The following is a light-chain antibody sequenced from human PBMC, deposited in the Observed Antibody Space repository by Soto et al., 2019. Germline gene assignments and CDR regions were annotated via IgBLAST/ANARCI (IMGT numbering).Light chain of an antibody. CDR3: SSYAGGNNLV. J-gene: IGLJ1*01. CDR1: SSDVGSYNY. V-gene: IGLV2-8*01. CDR2: EVN. Sequence: QSALTQPPSASGSPGQSVTISCTGTSSDVGSYNYVSWYQQHPGKAPKLIIYEVNKRPSVVPDRFSGSKSGNTASLTVSGLQTEDEADYYCSSYAGGNNLVFGTGTKLTVL.